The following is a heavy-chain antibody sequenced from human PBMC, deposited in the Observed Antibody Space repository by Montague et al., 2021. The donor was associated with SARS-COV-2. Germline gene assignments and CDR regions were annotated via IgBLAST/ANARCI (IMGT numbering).Heavy chain of an antibody. Sequence: SETLSLTCSVSGGSVSSYCLNWIRQTPGKGLEWIGNIYYSGSTNXNPSLKSRVTISVDTSKNQFSLKLSSVTAADTAVYYCARDRPPYYYDNSGHFLHGWFDPWGQGTLVTVSS. CDR1: GGSVSSYC. V-gene: IGHV4-59*02. J-gene: IGHJ5*02. CDR3: ARDRPPYYYDNSGHFLHGWFDP. D-gene: IGHD3-22*01. CDR2: IYYSGST.